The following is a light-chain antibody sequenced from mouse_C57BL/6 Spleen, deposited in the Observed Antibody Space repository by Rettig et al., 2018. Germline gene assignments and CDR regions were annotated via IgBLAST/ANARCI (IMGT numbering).Light chain of an antibody. V-gene: IGKV5-39*01. CDR1: QSISDY. J-gene: IGKJ1*01. CDR2: YAS. CDR3: QNGHSFPRT. Sequence: LSVTPGDRVSLSCRASQSISDYLHWYQQKSHESPRLLIKYASQSISGIPSRFSGSGSGSDFTLSINSVEPEDVGVYYCQNGHSFPRTFGGGTKLEIK.